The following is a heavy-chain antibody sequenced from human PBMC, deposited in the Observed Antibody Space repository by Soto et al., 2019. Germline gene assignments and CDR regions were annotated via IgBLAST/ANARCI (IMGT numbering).Heavy chain of an antibody. V-gene: IGHV3-23*01. CDR3: AKDAIHVLLGYTYGAGGMDV. D-gene: IGHD5-18*01. CDR1: GFTFSSYA. CDR2: ISGSGGST. Sequence: GGSLRLSCAASGFTFSSYAMSWVRQAPGQGLEWGSAISGSGGSTYYADSVKGRFTISRDNAKNSLYLQMNSLRPDDTAMYYCAKDAIHVLLGYTYGAGGMDVWGQGTTVTVSS. J-gene: IGHJ6*02.